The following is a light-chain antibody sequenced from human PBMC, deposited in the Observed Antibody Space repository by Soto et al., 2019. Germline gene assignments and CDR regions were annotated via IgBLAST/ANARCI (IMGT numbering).Light chain of an antibody. CDR2: EVS. CDR3: LLWTTRRALV. V-gene: IGLV2-14*01. Sequence: QSALTQPASVSGAPGQSIAISCTGTSSDVGSFNFVSWYQQHPGKVPKLIIYEVSNRPSGVSSRFSGSKSGDTASLIISGLQAEDEADYYCLLWTTRRALVFGGGTKVTVL. J-gene: IGLJ2*01. CDR1: SSDVGSFNF.